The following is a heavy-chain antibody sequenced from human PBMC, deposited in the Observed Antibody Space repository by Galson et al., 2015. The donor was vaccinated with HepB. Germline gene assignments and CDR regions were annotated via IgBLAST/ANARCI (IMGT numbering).Heavy chain of an antibody. CDR2: ISSSSSYI. Sequence: SLRLSCAASGFTFSSYSMNWVRQAPGKGLEWVSSISSSSSYIYYADSVKGRFTISRDNAKNSLYLQMNSLRAEDTAVYYCTRDGLQGRTANDYWGQGTLVTVSS. J-gene: IGHJ4*02. CDR1: GFTFSSYS. V-gene: IGHV3-21*01. CDR3: TRDGLQGRTANDY. D-gene: IGHD5-24*01.